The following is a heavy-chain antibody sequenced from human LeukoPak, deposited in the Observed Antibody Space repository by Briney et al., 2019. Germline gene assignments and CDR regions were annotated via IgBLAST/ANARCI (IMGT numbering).Heavy chain of an antibody. Sequence: GASVKVSCKASGYTFTSYDINWVRQATGQGLEWMGWMNPNSGNTGYAQKFQGRVTMTRNTSISTAYMELSSLRSEDTAVYYCARVGTYSRADDYWGQGTLVTVSS. CDR1: GYTFTSYD. CDR3: ARVGTYSRADDY. J-gene: IGHJ4*02. D-gene: IGHD6-13*01. CDR2: MNPNSGNT. V-gene: IGHV1-8*01.